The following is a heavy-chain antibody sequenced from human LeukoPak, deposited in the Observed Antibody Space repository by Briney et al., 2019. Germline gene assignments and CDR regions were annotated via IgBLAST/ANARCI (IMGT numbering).Heavy chain of an antibody. J-gene: IGHJ4*02. CDR1: GFTFSSYD. Sequence: GGSLRLSCAASGFTFSSYDMHWVRQATGKGLEWVSAIGTTGDTYYPGSVKGRFTISRENAKNSLYLQMNSLRAGDTAVYYCARRQYDYGSGSYYPYYFDYWGQGTLVTVSS. CDR2: IGTTGDT. V-gene: IGHV3-13*04. D-gene: IGHD3-10*01. CDR3: ARRQYDYGSGSYYPYYFDY.